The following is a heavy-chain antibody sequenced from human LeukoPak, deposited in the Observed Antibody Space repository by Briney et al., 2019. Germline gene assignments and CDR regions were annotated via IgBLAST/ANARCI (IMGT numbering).Heavy chain of an antibody. CDR2: IYYTGST. CDR1: GGSISSSSYY. Sequence: SETLSLTCTVSGGSISSSSYYWGWIRQPPGRGLEWVGSIYYTGSTYCNPSLKSRVTISVDTSKNQFSLKLSSVTAADTAVYYCARDHSSSWYWFDPWGQGTLVTVSS. D-gene: IGHD6-13*01. V-gene: IGHV4-39*07. J-gene: IGHJ5*02. CDR3: ARDHSSSWYWFDP.